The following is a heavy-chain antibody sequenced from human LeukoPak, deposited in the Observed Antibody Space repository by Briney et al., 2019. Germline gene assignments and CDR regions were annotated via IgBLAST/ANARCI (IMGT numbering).Heavy chain of an antibody. D-gene: IGHD3-10*01. CDR2: IYYSGST. CDR3: ARGVYYYGSGRFDP. CDR1: GGSISSGDYY. Sequence: SQTLSLTCTVSGGSISSGDYYWCWIRQPPGKGLEWIGYIYYSGSTYYNPSLKSRVTISVDTSKNQFSLKLSSVTAADTAVYYCARGVYYYGSGRFDPWGQGTLVTVSS. J-gene: IGHJ5*02. V-gene: IGHV4-30-4*01.